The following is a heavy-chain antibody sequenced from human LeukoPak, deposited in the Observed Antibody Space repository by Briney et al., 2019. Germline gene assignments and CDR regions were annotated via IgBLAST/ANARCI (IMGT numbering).Heavy chain of an antibody. Sequence: ASVKVSCKVSGYTLTELSMHWVRQAPGKGLEWMGGFDPEDGETIYAQRFQGRVTMTEDTSTDTAYMELSSLRSEDTAVYYCATDLNENYYYYGMDVWGQGTTVTVSS. CDR3: ATDLNENYYYYGMDV. CDR1: GYTLTELS. CDR2: FDPEDGET. V-gene: IGHV1-24*01. J-gene: IGHJ6*02.